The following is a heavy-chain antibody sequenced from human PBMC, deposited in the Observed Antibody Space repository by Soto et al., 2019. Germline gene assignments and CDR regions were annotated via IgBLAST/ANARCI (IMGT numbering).Heavy chain of an antibody. CDR3: AKLRTMGVVDN. J-gene: IGHJ4*02. Sequence: EVQLLESGGGLVPPGGSLRLSCAASGFTFSSYAMSWVRQAPGEGLEWLAGITFRGDNTYYADSVKGRFTLSRDNSRNRLDLQMNSLKVEDTALYYCAKLRTMGVVDNWGQGTLLTVSS. CDR1: GFTFSSYA. CDR2: ITFRGDNT. D-gene: IGHD1-26*01. V-gene: IGHV3-23*01.